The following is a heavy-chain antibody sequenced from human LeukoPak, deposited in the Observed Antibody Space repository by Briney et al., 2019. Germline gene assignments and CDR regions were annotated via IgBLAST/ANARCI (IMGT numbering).Heavy chain of an antibody. V-gene: IGHV1-18*01. CDR2: ISAYNGNT. D-gene: IGHD2-15*01. CDR1: GYTFTSYG. CDR3: ARVYNRVAATYYFDY. J-gene: IGHJ4*02. Sequence: GASVKVSCKASGYTFTSYGISWVRQAPGQGLEWMGWISAYNGNTNYAQKLQGRVTMTTDTSTSTAYMELRSLRSDDTAVYYCARVYNRVAATYYFDYWGQGTLVTVSS.